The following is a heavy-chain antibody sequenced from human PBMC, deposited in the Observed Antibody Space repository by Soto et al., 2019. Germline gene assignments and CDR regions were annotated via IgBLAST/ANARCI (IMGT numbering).Heavy chain of an antibody. CDR2: IYHSGST. CDR3: ARQTDSYYTFDAFDI. D-gene: IGHD3-22*01. V-gene: IGHV4-30-2*03. J-gene: IGHJ3*02. CDR1: GGSISSGGYS. Sequence: SETLSLTCAVSGGSISSGGYSWSWIRQPPGEGLEWIGYIYHSGSTYYNPSLKSRVTISVDTSKNQFSLKLSSVTAADTAVYYCARQTDSYYTFDAFDIWGQGTMVTVSS.